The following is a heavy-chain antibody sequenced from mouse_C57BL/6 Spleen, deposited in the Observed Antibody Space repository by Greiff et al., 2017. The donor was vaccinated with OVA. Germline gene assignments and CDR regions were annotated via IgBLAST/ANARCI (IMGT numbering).Heavy chain of an antibody. CDR1: GFTFSDYY. CDR2: INYDGSST. Sequence: EVHLVESEGGLVQPGSSMKLSCTASGFTFSDYYMAWVRQVPEKGLEWVANINYDGSSTYYLDSLKSRFIISRDNAKNILYLQMSSLKSEDTATYYCARGDYYYGSSYGYFDYWGQGTTLTVSS. J-gene: IGHJ2*01. V-gene: IGHV5-16*01. D-gene: IGHD1-1*01. CDR3: ARGDYYYGSSYGYFDY.